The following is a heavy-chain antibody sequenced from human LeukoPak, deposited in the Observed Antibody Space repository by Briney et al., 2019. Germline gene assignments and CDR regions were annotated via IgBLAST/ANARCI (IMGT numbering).Heavy chain of an antibody. J-gene: IGHJ4*02. V-gene: IGHV3-11*04. Sequence: GGSLRLSCAASGFTFSDFYMSWIRQAPGKGLEWISYISAGSTTIHYADSVKGRFTISRDNAKNSLLLHMNSLRVEDTAVYYCARGDYGGNWFDYWGQGILVAVSS. CDR3: ARGDYGGNWFDY. CDR1: GFTFSDFY. D-gene: IGHD4-23*01. CDR2: ISAGSTTI.